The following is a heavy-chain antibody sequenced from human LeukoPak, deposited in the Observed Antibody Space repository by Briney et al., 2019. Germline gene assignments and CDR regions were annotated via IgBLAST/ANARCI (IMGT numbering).Heavy chain of an antibody. Sequence: GGSLRLSCAASGFTFNSYVMSWVRQAPGKWLEWVSAIGGSGARTYYADSVRGRFTISRDNSKNTVYLQLNSLRGEDTAVYYCAKDLVSGDWYWRGFDSWGQGTLVTVSS. V-gene: IGHV3-23*01. CDR1: GFTFNSYV. CDR3: AKDLVSGDWYWRGFDS. CDR2: IGGSGART. D-gene: IGHD6-19*01. J-gene: IGHJ4*02.